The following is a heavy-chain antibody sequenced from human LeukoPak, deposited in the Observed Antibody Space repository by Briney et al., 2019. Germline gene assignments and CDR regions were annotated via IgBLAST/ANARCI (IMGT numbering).Heavy chain of an antibody. CDR2: ISYDGSNK. CDR3: ARGHCSGGSCSLDYYYYYGMDV. V-gene: IGHV3-30*04. CDR1: GFTFSSYA. D-gene: IGHD2-15*01. Sequence: PGRSLRLSWAASGFTFSSYAMHWVRQAPGKGLEWVAVISYDGSNKYYADSVKGRFTISRDNSKNTLYLQMNSLRAEDTAVYYCARGHCSGGSCSLDYYYYYGMDVWGQGTTVTVSS. J-gene: IGHJ6*02.